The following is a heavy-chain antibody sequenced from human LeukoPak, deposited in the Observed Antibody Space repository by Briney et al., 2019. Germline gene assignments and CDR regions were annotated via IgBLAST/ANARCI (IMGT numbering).Heavy chain of an antibody. CDR1: GGSISNYY. D-gene: IGHD5-24*01. CDR3: ARGRWLQFSD. V-gene: IGHV4-59*01. J-gene: IGHJ4*02. CDR2: IYFTGST. Sequence: PSETLSLTCTVSGGSISNYYWNWIRQPPGKGLEWIGYIYFTGSTNYNPSLKSRVTISLDTSKNQFSLKLSSVTAADTAICYCARGRWLQFSDWGPGTLVTVSS.